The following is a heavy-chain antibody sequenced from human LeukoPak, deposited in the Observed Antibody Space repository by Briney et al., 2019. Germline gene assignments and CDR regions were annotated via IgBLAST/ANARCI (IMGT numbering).Heavy chain of an antibody. V-gene: IGHV4-38-2*02. D-gene: IGHD3-10*01. CDR1: GYSISSGYY. J-gene: IGHJ4*02. CDR3: ARDYYGSGSNFDY. CDR2: INHSGST. Sequence: SGTLSLTCTVSGYSISSGYYWGWIRQPPGKGLEWIGEINHSGSTNYNPSLKSRVTISVDTSKNQFSLRLSSVTAADTAVYFCARDYYGSGSNFDYWGQGILVTVSS.